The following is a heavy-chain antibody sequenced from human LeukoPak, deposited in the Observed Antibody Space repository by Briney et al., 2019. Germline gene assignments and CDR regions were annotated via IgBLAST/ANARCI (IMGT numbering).Heavy chain of an antibody. Sequence: SETLSLTCTVSGGSISSSSYYWGWIRQPPGKGLEWIGSIYYSGSTYYNPSLKSRVTISVDTSKNQFSLKLSSVTAADTAVYYCARGGSSSWCWFDPWGQGTLVTVSS. CDR1: GGSISSSSYY. D-gene: IGHD6-13*01. V-gene: IGHV4-39*01. CDR3: ARGGSSSWCWFDP. CDR2: IYYSGST. J-gene: IGHJ5*02.